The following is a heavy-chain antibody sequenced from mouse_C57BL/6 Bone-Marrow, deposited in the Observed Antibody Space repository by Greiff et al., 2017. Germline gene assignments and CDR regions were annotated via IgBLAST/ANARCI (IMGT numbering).Heavy chain of an antibody. CDR1: GYTFTTYP. CDR3: ARSSTFFYYFDY. CDR2: FHPYNDDN. Sequence: ESGAELVKPGASVKMSCKASGYTFTTYPIEWMKQNHGKSLEWIGNFHPYNDDNKYNEKFKGKATFTVEKSSNTVYLELSRLTSDDSAVYYCARSSTFFYYFDYWGQGTTLTVSS. J-gene: IGHJ2*01. V-gene: IGHV1-47*01. D-gene: IGHD5-1*01.